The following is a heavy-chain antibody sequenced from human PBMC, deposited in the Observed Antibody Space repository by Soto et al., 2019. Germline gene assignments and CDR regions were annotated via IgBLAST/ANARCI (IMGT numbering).Heavy chain of an antibody. V-gene: IGHV3-23*01. J-gene: IGHJ4*02. Sequence: EVQLLESGGGLVQPGGSLRLSCAASGFTFRSYAMSWVRQAPGKGLEWVSAISGSGGSTYYADSVKGRFTISRDNSKNTLYLQMNSLRAEDTAVYYCAKDRAVAAAGTGYFDYWGQGTLVTVSS. D-gene: IGHD6-13*01. CDR2: ISGSGGST. CDR3: AKDRAVAAAGTGYFDY. CDR1: GFTFRSYA.